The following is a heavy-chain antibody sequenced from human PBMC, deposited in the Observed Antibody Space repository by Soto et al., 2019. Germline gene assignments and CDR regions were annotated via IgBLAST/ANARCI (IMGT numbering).Heavy chain of an antibody. J-gene: IGHJ6*02. V-gene: IGHV3-30*18. D-gene: IGHD6-13*01. CDR1: GFTFSSYG. CDR3: AKGSSQAAAGPPYYYGMDV. Sequence: GGSLRLSCAASGFTFSSYGMHWVRQAPGKGLEWVAVISYDGSNKYYADSVKGRFTISRDNSKNTLYLQMNSLRAEDTAVYYCAKGSSQAAAGPPYYYGMDVWGQGTTVTVSS. CDR2: ISYDGSNK.